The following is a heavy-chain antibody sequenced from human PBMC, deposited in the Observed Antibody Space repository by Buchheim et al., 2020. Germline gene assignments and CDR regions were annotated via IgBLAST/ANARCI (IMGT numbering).Heavy chain of an antibody. D-gene: IGHD3-22*01. V-gene: IGHV3-48*03. CDR2: ISSSGSTI. CDR1: GFTFSSYE. J-gene: IGHJ4*02. CDR3: ARVVYDSSGYYYGGLDY. Sequence: EVQLVESGGGLVQPGGSLRLSCAASGFTFSSYEMNWVRQAPGKGLEWVSYISSSGSTIYYADSVKGRFTISRDKAKKSLYLQMNSLRAEDTAVYYCARVVYDSSGYYYGGLDYWGQGTL.